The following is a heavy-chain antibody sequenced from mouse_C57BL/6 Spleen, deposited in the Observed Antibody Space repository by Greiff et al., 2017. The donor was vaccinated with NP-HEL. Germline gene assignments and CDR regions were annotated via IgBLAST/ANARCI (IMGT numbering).Heavy chain of an antibody. CDR2: ISDGGSYT. D-gene: IGHD2-5*01. CDR3: AREGPTIVTTRDAMDY. Sequence: DVHLVESGGGLVKPGGSLKLSCAASGFTFSSYAMSWVRQTPEKRLEWVATISDGGSYTYYPDNVKGRFTISRDNAKNNLYLQMSHLKSEDTAMYYCAREGPTIVTTRDAMDYWGQGTSVTVSS. J-gene: IGHJ4*01. CDR1: GFTFSSYA. V-gene: IGHV5-4*01.